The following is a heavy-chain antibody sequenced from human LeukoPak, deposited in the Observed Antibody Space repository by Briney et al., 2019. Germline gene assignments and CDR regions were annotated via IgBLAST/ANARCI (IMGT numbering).Heavy chain of an antibody. J-gene: IGHJ5*02. CDR1: GFTFSSYS. CDR3: ARDKYYDILTGYRDNWFDP. CDR2: ISSSSSYI. D-gene: IGHD3-9*01. Sequence: GGSLRLSCAASGFTFSSYSMNWVRQAPGKGLEWVSSISSSSSYIYYADSVKGRFTISRDNAKNSLYLQMNSLRAGDTAVYYCARDKYYDILTGYRDNWFDPWGQGTLVTVSS. V-gene: IGHV3-21*01.